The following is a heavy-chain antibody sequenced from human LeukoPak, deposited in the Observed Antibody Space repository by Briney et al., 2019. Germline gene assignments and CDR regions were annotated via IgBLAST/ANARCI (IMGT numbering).Heavy chain of an antibody. J-gene: IGHJ4*02. V-gene: IGHV4-59*01. D-gene: IGHD5-12*01. CDR1: GASISPYY. Sequence: SETLSLTCTVSGASISPYYWSWIRQPPGGGLEYIGYIYYSGSTNYNPSLKSRVTISVDTSANQFSLKLSSVTAADTAVYYCARGTKTGNTGYDWDYWGQGSVVTVSS. CDR3: ARGTKTGNTGYDWDY. CDR2: IYYSGST.